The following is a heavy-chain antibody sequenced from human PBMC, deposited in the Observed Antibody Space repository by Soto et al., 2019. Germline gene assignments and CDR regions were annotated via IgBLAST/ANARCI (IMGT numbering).Heavy chain of an antibody. CDR2: ISGSGGRT. V-gene: IGHV3-23*01. J-gene: IGHJ3*02. CDR1: VFPFSSYA. D-gene: IGHD3-16*01. Sequence: GSLRLSCVASVFPFSSYAMSWVRQTPGKGLEWVSGISGSGGRTYYADSVKGRFTISRDNSNNTLSLQMHILRVEDTAVYFCAKGGYYSLFDIRGQGTVVTVSS. CDR3: AKGGYYSLFDI.